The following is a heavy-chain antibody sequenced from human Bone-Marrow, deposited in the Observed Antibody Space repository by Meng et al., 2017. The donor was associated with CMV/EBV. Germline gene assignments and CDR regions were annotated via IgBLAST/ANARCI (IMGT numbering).Heavy chain of an antibody. J-gene: IGHJ6*01. V-gene: IGHV3-30*02. CDR1: GFTFSSYG. D-gene: IGHD4-17*01. CDR2: IRYDGSNK. CDR3: AKRDGDYVGYYYYGMDV. Sequence: GGSLRLSCAASGFTFSSYGMHWVRQAPGKGLEWVAFIRYDGSNKYYADSVKGRFTISRDNSKNTMYLQMNSLRAEDTAVYYCAKRDGDYVGYYYYGMDVWGQGTTVTVSS.